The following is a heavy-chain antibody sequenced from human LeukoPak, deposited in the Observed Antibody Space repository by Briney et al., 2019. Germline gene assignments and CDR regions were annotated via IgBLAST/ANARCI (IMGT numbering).Heavy chain of an antibody. Sequence: SQTLSLTFTVSGGSISSGSYYWSWIRQPAGKGLEWIGRIYTSGSTNYNPSLKSQGTISVDTSKNQFSLKLSSVTAADTAVYYCARVSSGSYYEGKWFDPWGQGTLVSVSS. D-gene: IGHD1-26*01. V-gene: IGHV4-61*02. CDR1: GGSISSGSYY. CDR3: ARVSSGSYYEGKWFDP. CDR2: IYTSGST. J-gene: IGHJ5*02.